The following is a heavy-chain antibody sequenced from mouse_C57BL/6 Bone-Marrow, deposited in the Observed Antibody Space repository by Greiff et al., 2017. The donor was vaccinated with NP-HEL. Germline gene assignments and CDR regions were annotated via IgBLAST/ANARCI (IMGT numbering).Heavy chain of an antibody. CDR3: ERYYGSSYYFYY. V-gene: IGHV1-80*01. D-gene: IGHD1-1*01. Sequence: VKLQESGAELVKPGASVKISCKASGYAFSSYWMNWVKQRPGKGLEWIGQIYPGDGDTNYNGKFKGKATLTADKSSSTAYMQLSSLTSEDSAVYFCERYYGSSYYFYYWGQGTTLTVSS. J-gene: IGHJ2*01. CDR1: GYAFSSYW. CDR2: IYPGDGDT.